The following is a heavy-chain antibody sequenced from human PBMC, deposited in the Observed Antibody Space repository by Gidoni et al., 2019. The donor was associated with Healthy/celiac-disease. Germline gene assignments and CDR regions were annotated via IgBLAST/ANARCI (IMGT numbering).Heavy chain of an antibody. Sequence: QVQLQQWGAGLLKPSETLSLTCAVYGGSFSGYYWCWIRQPPGKGLEWIGEINHRGSTNYNPSLKSRVTISVDTSKNHFSLKLSSVTAADTAVYYCARGRISYYYGSGSYYKYYFDYWGQGTLVTVSS. J-gene: IGHJ4*02. CDR2: INHRGST. V-gene: IGHV4-34*01. CDR3: ARGRISYYYGSGSYYKYYFDY. CDR1: GGSFSGYY. D-gene: IGHD3-10*01.